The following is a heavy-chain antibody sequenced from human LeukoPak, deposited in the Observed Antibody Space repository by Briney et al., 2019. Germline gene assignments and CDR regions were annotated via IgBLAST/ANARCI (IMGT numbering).Heavy chain of an antibody. CDR2: IYYSGST. D-gene: IGHD6-19*01. V-gene: IGHV4-39*01. CDR1: GGSISSSSYY. CDR3: ASLVAGFDAFDI. Sequence: SENLSLTCTVSGGSISSSSYYWGWIRQPPGKGLEWIGSIYYSGSTYYNPSRKSRVPISVDKSKNQFSLKLSSVTAADTAVYYCASLVAGFDAFDIWGQGTMVTVSS. J-gene: IGHJ3*02.